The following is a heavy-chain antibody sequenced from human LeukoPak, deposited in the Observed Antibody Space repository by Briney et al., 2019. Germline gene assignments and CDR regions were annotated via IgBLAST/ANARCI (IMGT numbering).Heavy chain of an antibody. Sequence: GRSLRLSCAASGFTFDDYAMHWVRQAPGKGLEWVSGISWNSGSIGYADSVKGRFTIPRDNAKNTLYLQMRSLRAEDTAVYYCVRDWDHFDFDSWGQGTLVTVSS. CDR2: ISWNSGSI. V-gene: IGHV3-9*01. CDR1: GFTFDDYA. J-gene: IGHJ5*01. CDR3: VRDWDHFDFDS. D-gene: IGHD3-9*01.